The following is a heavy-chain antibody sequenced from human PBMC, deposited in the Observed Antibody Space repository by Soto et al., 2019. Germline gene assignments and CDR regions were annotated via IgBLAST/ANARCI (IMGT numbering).Heavy chain of an antibody. D-gene: IGHD3-10*01. Sequence: SETLSLTCTVSGGSVSSGNYYWSWIRQPPGKGLEWIGFIYYTGSTSYNPSLKSRVTISVDKSRNQFSLKLSSVTAADTAVYYCARRWGEGRVDYWGQGTLVTVAS. CDR2: IYYTGST. CDR3: ARRWGEGRVDY. V-gene: IGHV4-61*01. J-gene: IGHJ4*02. CDR1: GGSVSSGNYY.